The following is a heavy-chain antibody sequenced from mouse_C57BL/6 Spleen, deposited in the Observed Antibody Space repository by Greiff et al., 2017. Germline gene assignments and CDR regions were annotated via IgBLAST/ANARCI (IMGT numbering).Heavy chain of an antibody. CDR3: VRHFYDYDGGDWYFDV. CDR1: GFSFNTYA. D-gene: IGHD2-4*01. Sequence: EVKLMESGGGLVQPKGSLKLSCAASGFSFNTYAMNWVRQAPGKGLEWVARIRSKSNNYATYYADSVKDRFTISRDDSESMLYLQMNNLKTEDTAMYYCVRHFYDYDGGDWYFDVWGTGTTVTVSS. J-gene: IGHJ1*03. V-gene: IGHV10-1*01. CDR2: IRSKSNNYAT.